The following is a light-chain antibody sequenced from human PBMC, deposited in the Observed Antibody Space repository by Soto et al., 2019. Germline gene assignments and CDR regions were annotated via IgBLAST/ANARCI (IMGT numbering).Light chain of an antibody. CDR3: QQYYSYPPGT. CDR1: QGISSY. J-gene: IGKJ4*01. V-gene: IGKV1-8*01. Sequence: AIRMTQSPSSLSASTGDRVTITCRASQGISSYLAWYQQKPGKAPKLLIYAASTLQSGVPSRFSGSRSGTDFTLTISCLQSEDFATYYCQQYYSYPPGTFGGGTKVEIK. CDR2: AAS.